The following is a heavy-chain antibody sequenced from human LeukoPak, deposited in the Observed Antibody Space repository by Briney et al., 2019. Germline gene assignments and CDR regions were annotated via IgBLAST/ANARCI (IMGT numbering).Heavy chain of an antibody. D-gene: IGHD4-17*01. Sequence: PGGSLRLSCGASGFTFSSYSMNWVRQAPGKGLEWVSSISSSSSYIYYADSVKGRFTISRDNAKNSLYLQMNSLRAEDTAVYYCARDSYDYGDYYRSHCSDAFDIWGQGTMVTVSS. CDR3: ARDSYDYGDYYRSHCSDAFDI. CDR1: GFTFSSYS. V-gene: IGHV3-21*01. CDR2: ISSSSSYI. J-gene: IGHJ3*02.